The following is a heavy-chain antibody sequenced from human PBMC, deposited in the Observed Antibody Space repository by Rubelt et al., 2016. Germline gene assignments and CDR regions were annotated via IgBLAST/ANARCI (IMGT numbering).Heavy chain of an antibody. V-gene: IGHV1-69*04. Sequence: AQKFQGRVTITADKSTSTAYMELSSLRSEDTAVYYCARAYSGSYYYYYGMDVWGQGTTVTVSS. J-gene: IGHJ6*02. D-gene: IGHD1-26*01. CDR3: ARAYSGSYYYYYGMDV.